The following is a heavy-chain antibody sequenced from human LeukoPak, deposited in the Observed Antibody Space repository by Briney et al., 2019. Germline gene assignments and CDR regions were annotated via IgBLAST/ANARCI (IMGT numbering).Heavy chain of an antibody. J-gene: IGHJ6*02. CDR2: ISYDGSNK. V-gene: IGHV3-30*18. D-gene: IGHD3-10*01. CDR1: GFTFSSYG. Sequence: TGGSLRLSCATSGFTFSSYGMHWVRQAPGKGLEWVAVISYDGSNKYYADSVKGRFTISRDNSKNTLYLQMNSLRAEDTAVYYCAKDLHYYGSGSYYGMDVWGQGTTVTVSS. CDR3: AKDLHYYGSGSYYGMDV.